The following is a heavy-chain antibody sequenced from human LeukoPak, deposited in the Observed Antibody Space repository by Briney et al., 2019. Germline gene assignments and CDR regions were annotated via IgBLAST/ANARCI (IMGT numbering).Heavy chain of an antibody. D-gene: IGHD3-22*01. CDR2: IYTSGST. V-gene: IGHV4-4*07. J-gene: IGHJ3*02. Sequence: SETLSLTCTVSGGSISSYYWSWIRQPAGKGLEWIGRIYTSGSTNYNPSLKSRVTMSVDTSKNQFSLKLSSVTAADTAVYYCARDHPYYYDSSGYSLGAFDIWGQGTMVTVSS. CDR1: GGSISSYY. CDR3: ARDHPYYYDSSGYSLGAFDI.